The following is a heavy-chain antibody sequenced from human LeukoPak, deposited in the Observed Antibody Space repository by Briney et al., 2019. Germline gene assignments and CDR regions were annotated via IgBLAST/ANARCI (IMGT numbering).Heavy chain of an antibody. V-gene: IGHV3-30*18. J-gene: IGHJ4*02. D-gene: IGHD6-19*01. CDR1: GFTFSSHG. CDR2: ISYDGSDK. CDR3: AKDIVGRITVTGSLGNSYIDY. Sequence: GGSLRLSCAASGFTFSSHGMHWVRQAPGKGLEWVAVISYDGSDKYYADSVQGRFTISRDSSKNTLYLQMNSLGAEDTAVYYCAKDIVGRITVTGSLGNSYIDYWGQGTLVTVSS.